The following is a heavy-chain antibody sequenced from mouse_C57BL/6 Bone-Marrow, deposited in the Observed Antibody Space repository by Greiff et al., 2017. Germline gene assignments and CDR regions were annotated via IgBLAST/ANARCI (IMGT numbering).Heavy chain of an antibody. CDR2: IYPRSGNT. Sequence: VQLQQSGAELARPGASVKLSCKASGYTFTSYGISWVKQRTGQGLEWIGEIYPRSGNTYYNEKFKGKATLTADKSSSTAYMELRRLTSEDSAVYFCARWSSYCGKGSYAMDYWGQGTSVTVSS. J-gene: IGHJ4*01. CDR1: GYTFTSYG. CDR3: ARWSSYCGKGSYAMDY. D-gene: IGHD2-10*01. V-gene: IGHV1-81*01.